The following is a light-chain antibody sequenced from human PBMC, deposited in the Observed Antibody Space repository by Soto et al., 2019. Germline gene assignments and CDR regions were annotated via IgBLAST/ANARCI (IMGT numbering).Light chain of an antibody. CDR1: QSVSSSY. CDR2: GAS. Sequence: ETMMTQSPGTLSLSPGERATLSCRASQSVSSSYLAWYQQKPGQAPRLLIYGASSRATGIPDRFSGSGSGTDFTLTISRLEPEDFAVYYCQQYGSSPPITFGGGTKVDI. J-gene: IGKJ4*01. V-gene: IGKV3-20*01. CDR3: QQYGSSPPIT.